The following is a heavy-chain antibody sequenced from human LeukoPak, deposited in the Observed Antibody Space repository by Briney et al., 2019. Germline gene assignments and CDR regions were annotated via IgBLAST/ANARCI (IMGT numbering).Heavy chain of an antibody. D-gene: IGHD3-10*01. CDR3: ARALRDYYGSGSYYNAPSYYYMDV. V-gene: IGHV4-39*07. CDR1: GGSIXXSSYY. J-gene: IGHJ6*03. CDR2: IYYSGST. Sequence: GGSIXXSSYYWGWVRQPPGKGLEWIGSIYYSGSTYYNPSLKSRVTISVDTSKNQFSLKLSSVTAADTAVYYCARALRDYYGSGSYYNAPSYYYMDVWGKGTTVTVSS.